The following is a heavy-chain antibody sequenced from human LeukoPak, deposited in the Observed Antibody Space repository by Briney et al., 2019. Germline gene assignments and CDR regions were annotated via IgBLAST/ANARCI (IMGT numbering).Heavy chain of an antibody. CDR2: FDPEDGET. CDR3: ATDDNGRHYYDSSAFDY. Sequence: ASVKVSCKVSGYTLTELSMHWVRQAPGKGLEWMGGFDPEDGETIYAQKFQGRVTMTEDTSTDTAYMELSSLRSEDTAVYYCATDDNGRHYYDSSAFDYWGQGTLVTVSS. CDR1: GYTLTELS. V-gene: IGHV1-24*01. J-gene: IGHJ4*02. D-gene: IGHD3-22*01.